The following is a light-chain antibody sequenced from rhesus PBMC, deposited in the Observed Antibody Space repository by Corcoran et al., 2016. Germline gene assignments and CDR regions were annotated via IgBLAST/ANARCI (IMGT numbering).Light chain of an antibody. CDR2: AAS. CDR3: LQDYTTPYS. CDR1: QGINKE. J-gene: IGKJ2*01. V-gene: IGKV1-94*01. Sequence: DIHMTQSPSSLSASVGDRVTVTCRASQGINKELSWFQQKPGKAPRLLIYAASSLEAGFSSRFSGSGSGTDFTLTINSLQPEDVANYYCLQDYTTPYSFGQGTKVEIK.